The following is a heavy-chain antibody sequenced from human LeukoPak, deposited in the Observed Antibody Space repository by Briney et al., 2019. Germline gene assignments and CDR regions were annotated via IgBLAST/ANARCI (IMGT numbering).Heavy chain of an antibody. V-gene: IGHV4-39*07. J-gene: IGHJ4*02. CDR3: ARDVYGGNSGGQYYFDY. D-gene: IGHD4-23*01. Sequence: SETPSLTCTVSGGSISSSSYYWGWIRQPPGKGLEWIGSIYYSGSTYYNPSLKSRVTISVDTSKNQFSLKLSSVTAADTAVYYCARDVYGGNSGGQYYFDYWGQGTLVTVSS. CDR2: IYYSGST. CDR1: GGSISSSSYY.